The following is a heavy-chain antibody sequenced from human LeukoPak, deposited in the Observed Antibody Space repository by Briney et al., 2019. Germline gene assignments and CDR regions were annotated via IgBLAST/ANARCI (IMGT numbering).Heavy chain of an antibody. Sequence: GGSLRLSCEASGVTFSSYVMSWVRQAPGKGPEWVSGISGSGGGTYYADSVKGRFAISRDNSKNTLYLQMNSLRAEDTAVYYCARDSGYSGYDLNYWGQGTLVTVSS. CDR3: ARDSGYSGYDLNY. D-gene: IGHD5-12*01. J-gene: IGHJ4*02. V-gene: IGHV3-23*01. CDR1: GVTFSSYV. CDR2: ISGSGGGT.